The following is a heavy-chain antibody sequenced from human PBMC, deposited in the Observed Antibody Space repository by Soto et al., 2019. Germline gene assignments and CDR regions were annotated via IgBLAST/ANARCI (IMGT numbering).Heavy chain of an antibody. D-gene: IGHD5-12*01. Sequence: EVQLVESGGGLVKPGGSLRLSCAASGFTFRTYCMNWVRQAPGRGLEWVSYISESSSHIYYGDSVRGRFIISRDNAKNSVYLQMNSLRAEDTAVYYCARDGSKWLKYGYFDLWGRGTLVTVSS. CDR3: ARDGSKWLKYGYFDL. CDR2: ISESSSHI. J-gene: IGHJ2*01. V-gene: IGHV3-21*01. CDR1: GFTFRTYC.